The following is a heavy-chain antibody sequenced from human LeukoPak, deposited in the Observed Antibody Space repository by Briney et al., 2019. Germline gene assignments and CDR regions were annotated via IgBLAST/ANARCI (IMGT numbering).Heavy chain of an antibody. Sequence: GGSLRLSCAASGFTFSSYAMSWVRQAPGKGLEWVSAISGSGGSTYYADSVKGRFTISRDNAKNTLYLQMNSLRAEDTAVYYCARDRDYYDSSGGFDPWGQGTLVTVSS. CDR1: GFTFSSYA. D-gene: IGHD3-22*01. CDR2: ISGSGGST. V-gene: IGHV3-23*01. CDR3: ARDRDYYDSSGGFDP. J-gene: IGHJ5*02.